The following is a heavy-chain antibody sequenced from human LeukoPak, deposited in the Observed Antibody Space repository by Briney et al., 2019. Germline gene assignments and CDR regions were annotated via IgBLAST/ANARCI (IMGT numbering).Heavy chain of an antibody. CDR3: SRVDYDGSGHFPDY. Sequence: PSGSLRLSCAASGFTFSNYGLNWVRHAPGQGQELVSSINIIGSSTSYANPLKGRFTVSTDNANNSLFLQMNSLRIDDTTAYYCSRVDYDGSGHFPDYWGQGALVTVSS. D-gene: IGHD3-22*01. CDR1: GFTFSNYG. J-gene: IGHJ4*02. V-gene: IGHV3-21*01. CDR2: INIIGSST.